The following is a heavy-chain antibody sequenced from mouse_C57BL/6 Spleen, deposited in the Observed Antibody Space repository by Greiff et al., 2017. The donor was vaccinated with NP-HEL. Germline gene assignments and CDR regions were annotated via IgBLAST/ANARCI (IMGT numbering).Heavy chain of an antibody. CDR1: GYTFTDYY. CDR3: VSDYRLLRGFAY. Sequence: EVQLQQSGPELVKPGASVKISCKASGYTFTDYYMNWVKQSHGKSLEWIGDINPNNGGTSYNQKFKGKATLTVDKSSSTAYMELRSLTSEDSAVYYCVSDYRLLRGFAYWGQGTLVTVSA. D-gene: IGHD1-1*01. CDR2: INPNNGGT. V-gene: IGHV1-26*01. J-gene: IGHJ3*01.